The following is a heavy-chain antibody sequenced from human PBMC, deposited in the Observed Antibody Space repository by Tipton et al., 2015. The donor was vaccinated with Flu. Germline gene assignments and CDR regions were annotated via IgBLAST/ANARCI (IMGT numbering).Heavy chain of an antibody. J-gene: IGHJ4*02. Sequence: GLVKPSETLSLTCAVSGYSISSGYYWGWIRQPPGKGLEWIGSIYHSGSTYYNPSLKSRVTISVDTSKNQFSLKLSSVTAADTAVYYCAREERTYYYDSSGYYYSEIPEEIDYSGQGTLVTVSS. D-gene: IGHD3-22*01. CDR2: IYHSGST. CDR1: GYSISSGYY. V-gene: IGHV4-38-2*02. CDR3: AREERTYYYDSSGYYYSEIPEEIDY.